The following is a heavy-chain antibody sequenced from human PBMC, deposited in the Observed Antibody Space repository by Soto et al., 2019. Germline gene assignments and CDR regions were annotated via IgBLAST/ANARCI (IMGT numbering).Heavy chain of an antibody. Sequence: ASVKVSCKASGYTFTNYGVSWVRQAPGQRLEWMGWISAYTRNTNYAQMFQGRVTMTTDTSTSTAYMELRSLTSDDTAVYYCARYRREAVAGYTLDNWGQGILVTVSS. CDR2: ISAYTRNT. CDR3: ARYRREAVAGYTLDN. V-gene: IGHV1-18*01. CDR1: GYTFTNYG. D-gene: IGHD6-13*01. J-gene: IGHJ4*02.